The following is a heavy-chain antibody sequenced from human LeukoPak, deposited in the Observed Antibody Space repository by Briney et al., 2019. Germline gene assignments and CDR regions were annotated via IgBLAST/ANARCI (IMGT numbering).Heavy chain of an antibody. D-gene: IGHD2-21*02. J-gene: IGHJ3*02. V-gene: IGHV4-59*08. CDR2: IYYSGST. CDR1: GGSISSYY. CDR3: ARHSVVVTARDAFDI. Sequence: PSETLSLTCTVSGGSISSYYWSWIRQPPGKGLEWIGYIYYSGSTNYNPSLKSRVTISVDTSKNQFSLKLSSVTAADTAVYYCARHSVVVTARDAFDIWGQGTMVTVSS.